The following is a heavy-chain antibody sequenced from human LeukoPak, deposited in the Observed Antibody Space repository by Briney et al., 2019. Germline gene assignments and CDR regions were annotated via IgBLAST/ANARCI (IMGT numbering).Heavy chain of an antibody. Sequence: GGSLRLSCAASGFTFSSYAMLWVRQAPGKGLEWVAVISYDGSNKYYADSVKGRFTISRDNSKNTLYLQMNSLRAEDTAVYYCARAYGLDYWGQGTLVTVSS. J-gene: IGHJ4*02. CDR1: GFTFSSYA. CDR3: ARAYGLDY. V-gene: IGHV3-30-3*01. CDR2: ISYDGSNK. D-gene: IGHD4-17*01.